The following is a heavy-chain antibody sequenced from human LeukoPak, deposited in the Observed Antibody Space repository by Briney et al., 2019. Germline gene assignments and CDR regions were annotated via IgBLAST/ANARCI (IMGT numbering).Heavy chain of an antibody. J-gene: IGHJ4*02. CDR3: AILNWYYYDSSGYYNLFDY. D-gene: IGHD3-22*01. V-gene: IGHV1-46*01. CDR1: GYTFTSYY. Sequence: GASVKVSCKASGYTFTSYYMHWVRQAPGQGLEWMGIINPSGGSTSYAQKFQGRVTMTRDTSTSTVYMELSSLRSEDTAVYYCAILNWYYYDSSGYYNLFDYWGQGTLVTVSS. CDR2: INPSGGST.